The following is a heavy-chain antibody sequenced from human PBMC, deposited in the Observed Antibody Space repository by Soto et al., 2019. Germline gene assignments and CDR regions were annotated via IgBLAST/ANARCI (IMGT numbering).Heavy chain of an antibody. D-gene: IGHD4-17*01. Sequence: QVQLQESGPGLVKPSQTLSLTCTVSGGSISSGGYYWSWIRQHPGKGLEWIWYIYYSGSTYYNPSLKSRVTISVDTSKNQFSLKLSSVTAADTAVYYCARGRWAVTWDGYYFDYWGQGTLVTVSS. J-gene: IGHJ4*02. CDR2: IYYSGST. CDR3: ARGRWAVTWDGYYFDY. CDR1: GGSISSGGYY. V-gene: IGHV4-31*03.